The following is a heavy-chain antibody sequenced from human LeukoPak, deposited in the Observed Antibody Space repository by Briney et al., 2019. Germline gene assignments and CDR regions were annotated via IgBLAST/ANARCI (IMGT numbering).Heavy chain of an antibody. V-gene: IGHV3-33*01. CDR1: GFTFSHYG. CDR3: ARGRGMVITGGASDI. CDR2: IWYDGSNK. D-gene: IGHD2-21*01. Sequence: GGSLRLSCAASGFTFSHYGMHWVCQAPGKGLEWVAVIWYDGSNKYYADSVKGRFTISRENSKNMMYLQMNSLRAEDTAVYCCARGRGMVITGGASDIWGQGTMVTVSS. J-gene: IGHJ3*02.